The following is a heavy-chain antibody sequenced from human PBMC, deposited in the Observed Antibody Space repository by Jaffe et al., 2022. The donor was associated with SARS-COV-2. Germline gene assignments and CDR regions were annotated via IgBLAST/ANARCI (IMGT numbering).Heavy chain of an antibody. V-gene: IGHV3-21*01. CDR3: ARDRRRDGYNQFDY. Sequence: EVQLVESGGGLVKPGGSLRLSCAASGFTFSSYSMNWVRQAPGKGLEWVSSISSSSSYIYYADSVKGRFTISRDNAKNSLYLQMNSLRAEDTAVYYCARDRRRDGYNQFDYWGQGTLVTVSS. J-gene: IGHJ4*02. CDR2: ISSSSSYI. D-gene: IGHD5-12*01. CDR1: GFTFSSYS.